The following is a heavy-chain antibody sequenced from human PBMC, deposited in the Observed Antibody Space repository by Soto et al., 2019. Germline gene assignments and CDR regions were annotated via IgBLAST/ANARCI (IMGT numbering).Heavy chain of an antibody. CDR3: ARKYYFDY. CDR1: GDAFISYY. CDR2: INPGDGGT. Sequence: QVQLVQSGAEVKRPGASVKVSCKASGDAFISYYRHWVRQSPGQGLEWMGVINPGDGGTTYAQEFQGRVTMTRDTSTRTVYMELSSLRSEDTAVYYCARKYYFDYWGQGTLVTVSS. J-gene: IGHJ4*02. V-gene: IGHV1-46*01.